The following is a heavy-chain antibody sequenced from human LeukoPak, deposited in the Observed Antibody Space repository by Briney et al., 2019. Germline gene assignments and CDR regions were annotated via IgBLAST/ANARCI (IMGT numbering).Heavy chain of an antibody. CDR3: AKDYYYDSSGDAFDI. CDR1: GFTFSSYA. Sequence: GGSLRLSCAASGFTFSSYAMSWVRQAPGKGLEWVSAISGSGGSTYYADSVKGRFTISRDNSKNTLYPQMNSLRAEDTAVYYCAKDYYYDSSGDAFDIWGQGTMVTVSS. V-gene: IGHV3-23*01. J-gene: IGHJ3*02. D-gene: IGHD3-22*01. CDR2: ISGSGGST.